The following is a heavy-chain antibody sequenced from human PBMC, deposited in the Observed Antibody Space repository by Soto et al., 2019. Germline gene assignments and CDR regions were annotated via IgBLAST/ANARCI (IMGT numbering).Heavy chain of an antibody. CDR3: AKQANWFDP. Sequence: GGSLRLSCAASGFSFSTYGMHWVRQAPGKGLEWVAFISNDGSNKYYADSVKGRFTISRDNSKNTLYLQMNSLRAEDTAVYYCAKQANWFDPWGQGTLVTVSS. CDR1: GFSFSTYG. V-gene: IGHV3-30*18. J-gene: IGHJ5*02. CDR2: ISNDGSNK.